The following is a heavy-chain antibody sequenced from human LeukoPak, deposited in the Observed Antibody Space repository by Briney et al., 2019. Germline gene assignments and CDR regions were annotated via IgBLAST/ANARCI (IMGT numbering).Heavy chain of an antibody. J-gene: IGHJ4*02. D-gene: IGHD2-2*01. CDR3: VKDGTSHGENDY. Sequence: GGSLRLSCAASGFTVSSNYMSWVRQAPGKGLEWVSVIYSGGSTYYADSVKGRFTISRDNSKNTLYLQMNSLRAEDTAVYYCVKDGTSHGENDYWGQGTLVTVSS. CDR2: IYSGGST. CDR1: GFTVSSNY. V-gene: IGHV3-53*01.